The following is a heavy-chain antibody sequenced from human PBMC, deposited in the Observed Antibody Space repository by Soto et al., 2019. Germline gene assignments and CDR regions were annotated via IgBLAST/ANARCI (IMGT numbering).Heavy chain of an antibody. CDR1: GGSISSSNW. CDR3: ARDSASSGVFT. D-gene: IGHD6-19*01. V-gene: IGHV4-4*02. J-gene: IGHJ3*01. CDR2: ISRSGTT. Sequence: QVQLQESGPGLVKPSGTLSLTCAVTGGSISSSNWWTWVRQPPGEGLEWVGEISRSGTTNYKPSLKSRVSISVDKSRNEFSLNLGSVTVADTAMYYCARDSASSGVFTWGQGTMVTVSS.